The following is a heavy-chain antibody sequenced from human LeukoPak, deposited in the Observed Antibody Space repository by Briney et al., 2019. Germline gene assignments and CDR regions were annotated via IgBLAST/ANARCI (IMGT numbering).Heavy chain of an antibody. D-gene: IGHD5-24*01. CDR1: GFTFSSYW. V-gene: IGHV3-7*01. CDR2: IKEDGSEI. Sequence: GGSLRLSCAASGFTFSSYWMNRVRQAPGKGLEWVANIKEDGSEINYIDSVKGRFTISRDNAKNLLYLQMNSLRAEDTAVYYCATDRGWLQFDYWGQGTLVTVSS. J-gene: IGHJ4*02. CDR3: ATDRGWLQFDY.